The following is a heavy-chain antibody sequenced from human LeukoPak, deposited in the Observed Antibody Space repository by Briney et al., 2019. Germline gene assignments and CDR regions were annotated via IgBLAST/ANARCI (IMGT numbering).Heavy chain of an antibody. V-gene: IGHV3-30*03. CDR2: ISYDGSNK. J-gene: IGHJ4*02. D-gene: IGHD5-18*01. CDR3: ARAGGYSYGGNFDY. CDR1: GFTFSSYG. Sequence: PGGSLRLSCAASGFTFSSYGMHWVRQAPGKGLEWVAVISYDGSNKYYADSVKGRFTISRDNSKNTLYLQMNSLRAEDTAVYYCARAGGYSYGGNFDYWGQGTLVTVSS.